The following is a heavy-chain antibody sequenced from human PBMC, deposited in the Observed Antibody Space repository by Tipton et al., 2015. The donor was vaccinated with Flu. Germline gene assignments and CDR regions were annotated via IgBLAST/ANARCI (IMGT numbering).Heavy chain of an antibody. CDR2: IKPDGSEK. V-gene: IGHV3-7*01. D-gene: IGHD1-26*01. CDR1: GFTFSNYW. CDR3: VRDETSVKWGP. Sequence: SLRLSCTASGFTFSNYWMNWVRQAPGKGLEWVANIKPDGSEKNYVDSVRGRFTISRDNVKNSLYLQMNNLRAEDTAVYFCVRDETSVKWGPWGQGTLVTVPS. J-gene: IGHJ5*02.